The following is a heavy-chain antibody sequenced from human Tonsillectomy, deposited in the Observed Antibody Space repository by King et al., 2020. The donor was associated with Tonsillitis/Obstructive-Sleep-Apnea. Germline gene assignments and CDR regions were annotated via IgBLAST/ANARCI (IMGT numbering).Heavy chain of an antibody. CDR1: GGTFSSYA. Sequence: QLVQSGAEVKKPGSSVKFSCNASGGTFSSYAISWVRQAPGQGLEWMGEIIPIVGTANYAQKFKDKVTITADASTSTAYMELSRLRSEDTAVYYCAGGGYCSSTSCYYYYMDVWGKGTTVTVSS. J-gene: IGHJ6*03. D-gene: IGHD2-2*01. CDR2: IIPIVGTA. CDR3: AGGGYCSSTSCYYYYMDV. V-gene: IGHV1-69*12.